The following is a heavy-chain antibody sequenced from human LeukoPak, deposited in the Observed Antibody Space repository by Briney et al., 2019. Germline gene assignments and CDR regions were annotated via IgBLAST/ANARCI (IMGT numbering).Heavy chain of an antibody. Sequence: GASVKVSCKASGYTFTGYYMHWVRQAPGQGLEWMGWINPNSGGTNYAQKFQGRPTMTRDTSISTAYMELSRLRSDDTAVYYCARDGSTPDSSGYYYVGEGFDYWGQGTLVTVSS. D-gene: IGHD3-22*01. V-gene: IGHV1-2*02. CDR2: INPNSGGT. CDR1: GYTFTGYY. J-gene: IGHJ4*02. CDR3: ARDGSTPDSSGYYYVGEGFDY.